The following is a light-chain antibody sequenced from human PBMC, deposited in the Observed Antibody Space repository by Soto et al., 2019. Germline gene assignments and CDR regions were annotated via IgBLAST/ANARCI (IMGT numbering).Light chain of an antibody. CDR2: AAS. CDR1: QSVPSNY. J-gene: IGKJ5*01. Sequence: IVLTQSPGTLSLSPGERATLSCRASQSVPSNYVAWYQQKPGQAPSLLIYAASSRTTGIPDRFSVSGSGTDFTLTISRLEPEDFAVYYCQQYGSNPSITFGQGTRLEIK. V-gene: IGKV3-20*01. CDR3: QQYGSNPSIT.